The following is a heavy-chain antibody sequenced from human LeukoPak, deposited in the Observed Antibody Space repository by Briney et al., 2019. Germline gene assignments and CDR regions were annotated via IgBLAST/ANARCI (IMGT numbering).Heavy chain of an antibody. D-gene: IGHD5-24*01. V-gene: IGHV3-13*01. J-gene: IGHJ3*01. CDR2: ISTGGHT. Sequence: GGSLRLSCSASGFTFSNYDMHWVRQEKGKGLEWVSSISTGGHTYYAPSVKGRFTISRENAKNSLYLQMNSLGAGDTAIYYCTRGGLEAPCDVWGQGTMVAVSS. CDR3: TRGGLEAPCDV. CDR1: GFTFSNYD.